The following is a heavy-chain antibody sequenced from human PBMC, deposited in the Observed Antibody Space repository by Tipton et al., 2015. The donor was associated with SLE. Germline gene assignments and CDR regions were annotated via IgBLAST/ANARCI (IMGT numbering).Heavy chain of an antibody. CDR3: ARSNIVVVSTDAFDI. Sequence: LRLSCTVSGGSISSSSYYWGWIRQPPGKGLEWIGSIYYSGSTYYNPSLKSRVTISVDTSKNQFSLKLSSVTAADTAVYYCARSNIVVVSTDAFDIWGQGTMVTVSS. J-gene: IGHJ3*02. CDR1: GGSISSSSYY. V-gene: IGHV4-39*07. D-gene: IGHD2-21*01. CDR2: IYYSGST.